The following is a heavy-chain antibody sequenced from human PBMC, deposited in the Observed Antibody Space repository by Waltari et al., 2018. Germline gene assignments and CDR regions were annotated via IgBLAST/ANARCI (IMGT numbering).Heavy chain of an antibody. V-gene: IGHV5-10-1*03. CDR1: GHSCTSYW. CDR2: IDPSDSYT. CDR3: ARRAAVAGPNDY. J-gene: IGHJ4*02. Sequence: VPLVQSGAEVKKPGESLRISCKGSGHSCTSYWISSVRQMPGKGLEWMGRIDPSDSYTNYSPSFQGHVTISADKSISTAYLQWSSLKASDTAMYYCARRAAVAGPNDYWGQGTLVTVSS. D-gene: IGHD6-19*01.